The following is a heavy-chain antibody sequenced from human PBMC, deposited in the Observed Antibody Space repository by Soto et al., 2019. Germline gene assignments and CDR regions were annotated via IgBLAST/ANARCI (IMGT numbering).Heavy chain of an antibody. D-gene: IGHD3-3*01. Sequence: QVQLVQSGAEVKKPGSSVKVSCKASGGTFSSYAISWVRQAPGQGLEWMGIINPSGGSTSYAQKFQGRVTMTRDTSTSTVYMELSSLRSEDTAVYYCARDQRITIFGVVISHYGMDVWGQGTTVTVSS. V-gene: IGHV1-46*01. CDR2: INPSGGST. CDR1: GGTFSSYA. J-gene: IGHJ6*02. CDR3: ARDQRITIFGVVISHYGMDV.